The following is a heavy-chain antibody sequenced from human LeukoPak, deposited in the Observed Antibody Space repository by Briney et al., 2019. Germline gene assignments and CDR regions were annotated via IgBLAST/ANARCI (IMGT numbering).Heavy chain of an antibody. Sequence: ASVKVSCKASGYTFTSYYMHWVRQAPGQGLEWMGIINPSGGSTSYAQKFQGRVTMTRDTSTSTVYMELSSLRSEDTAVYYCARGELELRSYYYYYMDVWGKGTTVTVSS. D-gene: IGHD1-7*01. V-gene: IGHV1-46*03. CDR1: GYTFTSYY. CDR3: ARGELELRSYYYYYMDV. J-gene: IGHJ6*03. CDR2: INPSGGST.